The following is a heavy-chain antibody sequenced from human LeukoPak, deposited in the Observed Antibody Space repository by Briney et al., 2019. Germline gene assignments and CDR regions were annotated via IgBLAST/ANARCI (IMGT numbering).Heavy chain of an antibody. V-gene: IGHV4-39*07. J-gene: IGHJ4*02. CDR2: IYYSGST. Sequence: SETLSLTCTVSGGSISISSYYWGWVRQPPGKGLEWIGSIYYSGSTYYNPSLKSRVTISVDTSKNQFSLQLNSVTPEDTAVYYCARVLTVTYYYGSGSYGTFDYWGQGTLVTVSS. CDR1: GGSISISSYY. CDR3: ARVLTVTYYYGSGSYGTFDY. D-gene: IGHD3-10*01.